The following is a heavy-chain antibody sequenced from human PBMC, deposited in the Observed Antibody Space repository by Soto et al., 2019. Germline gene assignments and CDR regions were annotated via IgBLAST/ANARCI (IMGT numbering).Heavy chain of an antibody. CDR2: MNPNSGNT. Sequence: QVQLVQSGAEVKKPGASVKVSCKASGYTFTSYDINWVRQATGQGLEWMGWMNPNSGNTGYAQKFQGRVTMTRNTYISITYMVLSSLSSEDMXXXXXXXXXXGYYGFCGQGTLITVSS. V-gene: IGHV1-8*01. J-gene: IGHJ4*02. CDR1: GYTFTSYD. CDR3: XXXXXGYYGF.